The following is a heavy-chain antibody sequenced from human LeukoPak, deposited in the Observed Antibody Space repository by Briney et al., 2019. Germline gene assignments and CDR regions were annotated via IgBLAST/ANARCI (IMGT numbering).Heavy chain of an antibody. CDR2: IYYSGST. V-gene: IGHV4-39*01. Sequence: SETLSLTCTVSGGSISSSSYYWGWIRQPPGKGLEWIGRIYYSGSTYYNPSLKSRVTISVDTSKNQFSLKLSSVTAADTAVYYCARHPLNIAVAGGVWFDPWGQGTLVTVSS. J-gene: IGHJ5*02. CDR3: ARHPLNIAVAGGVWFDP. CDR1: GGSISSSSYY. D-gene: IGHD6-19*01.